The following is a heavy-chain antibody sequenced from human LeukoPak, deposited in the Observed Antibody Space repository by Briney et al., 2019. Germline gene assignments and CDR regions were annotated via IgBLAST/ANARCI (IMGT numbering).Heavy chain of an antibody. J-gene: IGHJ4*02. D-gene: IGHD3-10*01. CDR3: TRQPTSMVRGIIITDYYFDY. Sequence: KVSCKASRGTFSSYAINWVRQMPGKGLEWMGIIYPGDSDTRYSPSFQGQVTISADKSISTAYLQWSSLKASDTAMYYCTRQPTSMVRGIIITDYYFDYWGQGTLVTVSS. CDR1: RGTFSSYA. V-gene: IGHV5-51*01. CDR2: IYPGDSDT.